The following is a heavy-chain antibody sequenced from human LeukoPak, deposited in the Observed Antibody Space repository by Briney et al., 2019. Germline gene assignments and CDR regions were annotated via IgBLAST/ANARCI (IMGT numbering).Heavy chain of an antibody. D-gene: IGHD6-13*01. J-gene: IGHJ4*02. CDR3: AKDAGHMGSSWYSGQQGDY. Sequence: GGSLRLSCAASAFTFSSYAMSWVRQAPGKGLEWVSAISGSGGSTYYADSVKGRFTISRDNSKNTLYLQMNSLRAEDTAVYYCAKDAGHMGSSWYSGQQGDYWGQGTLVTVSS. V-gene: IGHV3-23*01. CDR1: AFTFSSYA. CDR2: ISGSGGST.